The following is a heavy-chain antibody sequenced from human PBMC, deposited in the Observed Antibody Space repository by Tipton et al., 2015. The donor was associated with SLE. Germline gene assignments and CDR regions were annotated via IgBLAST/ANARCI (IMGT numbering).Heavy chain of an antibody. CDR2: IYYSGST. Sequence: LRLSCTVSGGSINSYYWSWIRQPPGKGLEWIGYIYYSGSTNYNPSLKSRVTISIDTSKNQFSLKVNSVTAADTAVYYCARENSGNFLPPNYFDYWGQGALVTVSS. J-gene: IGHJ4*02. V-gene: IGHV4-59*01. D-gene: IGHD1-26*01. CDR3: ARENSGNFLPPNYFDY. CDR1: GGSINSYY.